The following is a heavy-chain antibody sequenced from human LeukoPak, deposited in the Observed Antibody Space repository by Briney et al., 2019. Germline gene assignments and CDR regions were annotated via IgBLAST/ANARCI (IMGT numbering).Heavy chain of an antibody. CDR1: GGSISSYY. V-gene: IGHV4-59*08. D-gene: IGHD6-13*01. CDR2: IYYSGST. CDR3: ARHGSSWFYFDY. Sequence: SETLSLTCTVSGGSISSYYWSWIRQPPAKGLEWIGYIYYSGSTNYNPSLKSRVTISVDTSKNQFSLKLSSVTAADTAVYYCARHGSSWFYFDYWGQGTLVTVSS. J-gene: IGHJ4*02.